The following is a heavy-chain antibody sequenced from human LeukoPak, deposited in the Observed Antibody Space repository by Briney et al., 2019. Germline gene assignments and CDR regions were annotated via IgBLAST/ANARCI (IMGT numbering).Heavy chain of an antibody. Sequence: TSETLSLTCTVSGGSISSSSYYWSWIRQPPGKGLEWIASINYSGSTYFNPSLKGRVTISIDTSTNQFSLKLNSVTAADTAVYYCARYYIIGTFHFDYWGQGTLVTVSS. V-gene: IGHV4-39*07. J-gene: IGHJ4*02. CDR2: INYSGST. CDR1: GGSISSSSYY. CDR3: ARYYIIGTFHFDY. D-gene: IGHD1/OR15-1a*01.